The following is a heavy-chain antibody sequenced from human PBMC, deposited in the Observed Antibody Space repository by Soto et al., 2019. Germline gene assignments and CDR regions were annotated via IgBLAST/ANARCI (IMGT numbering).Heavy chain of an antibody. CDR1: GGTFSRYA. D-gene: IGHD3-10*01. J-gene: IGHJ6*02. CDR2: IIPMFSTK. Sequence: QVQLVQSGAEVKKPGSSVKVSCKASGGTFSRYAISWVRQAPGQGLEWMGGIIPMFSTKNYAHKLQGRVTIPAAESTSTAYMELSSLRSEDTAVYYCAIGGGSGIYIDYYGMDLWGQGTTVTVSS. V-gene: IGHV1-69*12. CDR3: AIGGGSGIYIDYYGMDL.